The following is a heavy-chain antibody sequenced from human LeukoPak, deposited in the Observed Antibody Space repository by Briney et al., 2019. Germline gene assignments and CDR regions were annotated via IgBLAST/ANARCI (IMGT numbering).Heavy chain of an antibody. V-gene: IGHV3-33*01. J-gene: IGHJ5*02. CDR2: IWYDGSNK. CDR1: VFTFISYG. D-gene: IGHD1-26*01. Sequence: GRSLRHSCASSVFTFISYGMHWVRQAPGKGLEGVAVIWYDGSNKYYADSVKGRFTISRDNSKNTLYLQINSLRAEDTAVYYCARERRATLNLFDPWGQGTLVTVSS. CDR3: ARERRATLNLFDP.